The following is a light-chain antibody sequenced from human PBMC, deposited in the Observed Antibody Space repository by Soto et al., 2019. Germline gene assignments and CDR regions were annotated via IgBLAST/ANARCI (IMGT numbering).Light chain of an antibody. V-gene: IGKV3-20*01. CDR2: GAS. CDR3: QQYASSPLT. CDR1: QNVGRNY. Sequence: ETVLTQSPGTLSLSPGERATLSCRASQNVGRNYVVWYQQKPGQAPRVLIYGASSRATGIPARFSGSGSGTDFTLTISRLVPEDFAVYYCQQYASSPLTFGGGTKVEVK. J-gene: IGKJ4*01.